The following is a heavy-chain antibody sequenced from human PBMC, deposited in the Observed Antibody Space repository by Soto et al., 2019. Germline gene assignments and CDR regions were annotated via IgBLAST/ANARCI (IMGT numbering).Heavy chain of an antibody. V-gene: IGHV3-30*03. CDR3: ARDRAVAGVFYFYSMDV. Sequence: QVQVVESGGGVVQPGTSLRLSCAASGFTFSSYGMHWVRQAPGKGLEWVAVISYDGNNEYYADSLKGRITISRDKSKNTLYLQMNSLRAEDTAVYYCARDRAVAGVFYFYSMDVWGQGTTVTVSS. CDR1: GFTFSSYG. J-gene: IGHJ6*02. CDR2: ISYDGNNE. D-gene: IGHD6-19*01.